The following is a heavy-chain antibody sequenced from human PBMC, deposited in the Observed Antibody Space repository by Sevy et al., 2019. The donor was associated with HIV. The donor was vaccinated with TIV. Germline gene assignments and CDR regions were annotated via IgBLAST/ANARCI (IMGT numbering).Heavy chain of an antibody. CDR3: AKGHAFSTYAALEY. J-gene: IGHJ4*02. Sequence: GGSLRLSCAASGFTFDDYAMSWVRQVPGKGLEWVATISSNSATVNYVDSVKGRFTISRDNAKNSLYLQMNSPRPEDTAFYYCAKGHAFSTYAALEYWGQGALVTVSS. CDR1: GFTFDDYA. CDR2: ISSNSATV. V-gene: IGHV3-9*01. D-gene: IGHD2-2*01.